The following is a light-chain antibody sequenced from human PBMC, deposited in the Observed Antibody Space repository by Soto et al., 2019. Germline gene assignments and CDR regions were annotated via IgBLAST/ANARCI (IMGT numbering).Light chain of an antibody. CDR3: SSYTTSSTRV. Sequence: LTQPASVSGSPGQSITISCTGTSSDVGGYNYVSWYQQHPGKAPKLMIYEVSNRPSGVSNRFSGSKSGNTASLTISGLQAEDEADYYCSSYTTSSTRVFGTGTKVTVL. CDR1: SSDVGGYNY. J-gene: IGLJ1*01. CDR2: EVS. V-gene: IGLV2-14*01.